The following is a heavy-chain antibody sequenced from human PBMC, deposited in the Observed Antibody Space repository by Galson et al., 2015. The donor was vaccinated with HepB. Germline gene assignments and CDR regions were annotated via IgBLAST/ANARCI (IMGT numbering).Heavy chain of an antibody. D-gene: IGHD4-23*01. Sequence: SLRLSCAASGFTFSSYAMSWVRQAPGKGLEWVSSISGSGDTTYYADSVKGRFTISRDNSKNTLHLQMNSLRAEDTAMYYCAKGANADILPWEFWGQGTLVTVSS. CDR1: GFTFSSYA. J-gene: IGHJ4*02. CDR2: ISGSGDTT. V-gene: IGHV3-23*01. CDR3: AKGANADILPWEF.